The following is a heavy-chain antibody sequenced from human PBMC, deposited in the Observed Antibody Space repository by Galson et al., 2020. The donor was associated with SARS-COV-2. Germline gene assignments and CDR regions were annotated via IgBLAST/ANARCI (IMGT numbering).Heavy chain of an antibody. V-gene: IGHV3-30*04. CDR2: MSHDAKNI. J-gene: IGHJ4*02. CDR1: GFTFSTYT. D-gene: IGHD5-18*01. CDR3: AREAFPQGADTALVQLFGMSVTTKKGFDH. Sequence: GESLKISCAASGFTFSTYTMHWVRQAPGKGLEWVAVMSHDAKNIKYADSWKGRFTISRDNSKNIVYLQMNRLKIEDTAVYYCAREAFPQGADTALVQLFGMSVTTKKGFDHWGQGTLVTVSS.